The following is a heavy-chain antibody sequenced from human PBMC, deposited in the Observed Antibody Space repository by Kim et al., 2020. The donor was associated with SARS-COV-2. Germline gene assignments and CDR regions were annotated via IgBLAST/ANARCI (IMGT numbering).Heavy chain of an antibody. J-gene: IGHJ6*02. D-gene: IGHD7-27*01. CDR3: AKDMGREGRLRNWGYYYGMDI. V-gene: IGHV3-43*01. CDR2: ISWDGGST. Sequence: GGSLRLSCAASGFTFDDYTMHWVRQAPGKGLEWVSLISWDGGSTYYADSVKGRFTISRDNSKNSLYLQMNSLRTEDTALYYCAKDMGREGRLRNWGYYYGMDIWGQGTTVTVSS. CDR1: GFTFDDYT.